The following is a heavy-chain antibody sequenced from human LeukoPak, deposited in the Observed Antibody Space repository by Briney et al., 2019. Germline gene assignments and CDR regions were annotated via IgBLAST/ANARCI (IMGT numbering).Heavy chain of an antibody. J-gene: IGHJ4*02. CDR2: IIPSFRKP. V-gene: IGHV1-69*13. D-gene: IGHD3-10*01. CDR1: GYTFTGNY. Sequence: GASVKVSCKASGYTFTGNYLHWVRQAPGQGLEWMGGIIPSFRKPDYAKKFQGRVTLTADESTSTAYMELSSLRSEDTAVYYCAREGLFTMVRRGTLDNWGQGTLVTVSS. CDR3: AREGLFTMVRRGTLDN.